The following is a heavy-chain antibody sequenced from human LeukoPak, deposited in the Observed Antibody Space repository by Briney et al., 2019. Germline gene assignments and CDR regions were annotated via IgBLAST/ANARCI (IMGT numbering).Heavy chain of an antibody. CDR3: ARGYSSSLIDY. Sequence: PGGSLRLSCAASGFTFSSYWMHWVRQAPGKGLVWVSRINTDGSSTSYADSVKGRFTISRDNAKNTLYLQMNSLRAEDTAVYYCARGYSSSLIDYWGQGTLVTVSS. J-gene: IGHJ4*02. D-gene: IGHD6-13*01. V-gene: IGHV3-74*01. CDR1: GFTFSSYW. CDR2: INTDGSST.